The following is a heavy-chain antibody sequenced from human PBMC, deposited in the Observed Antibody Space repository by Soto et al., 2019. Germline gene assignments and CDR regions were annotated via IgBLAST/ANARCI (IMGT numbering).Heavy chain of an antibody. V-gene: IGHV4-31*03. J-gene: IGHJ6*02. CDR2: IYYSGST. Sequence: PSETLSLTCTVSGGSISSGGYYWSWIRQHPGEGLEWIGYIYYSGSTYYNPSLKSRVTISVDTSKNQFSLKLSSVTAADTAVYYCARGYQGNYYGMDVWGQGTTVTVSS. CDR1: GGSISSGGYY. D-gene: IGHD3-16*02. CDR3: ARGYQGNYYGMDV.